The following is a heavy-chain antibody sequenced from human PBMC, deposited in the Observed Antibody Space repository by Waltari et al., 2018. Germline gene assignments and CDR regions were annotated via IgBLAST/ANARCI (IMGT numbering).Heavy chain of an antibody. CDR2: INAGKGNT. J-gene: IGHJ4*02. CDR1: GYTFTSYA. V-gene: IGHV1-3*03. CDR3: ARGKAYSSSWFFDY. D-gene: IGHD6-13*01. Sequence: QVQLVQSGAEVKKPGASVKVSCKASGYTFTSYAMHWVRQAPGQRPEWIGWINAGKGNTKYSQEFQGRVTITRDTSASTAYMELSSLRSEDMAVYYCARGKAYSSSWFFDYWGQGTLVTVSS.